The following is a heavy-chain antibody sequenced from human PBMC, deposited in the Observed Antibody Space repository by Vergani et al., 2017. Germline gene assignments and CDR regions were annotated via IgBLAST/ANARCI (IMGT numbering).Heavy chain of an antibody. V-gene: IGHV3-23*01. Sequence: EVQLLESGGGLVQPGGSLRLSCAASGFTFSTYAMTWVRQAPGKGLEWVSTISSDGGSTYSPDSVKGRFTISRDNSKNTLSLQMNSLTAEDTAIYYCAGPQGTSAYYYGGFDYWGQGILVTVSS. CDR3: AGPQGTSAYYYGGFDY. J-gene: IGHJ4*02. CDR1: GFTFSTYA. CDR2: ISSDGGST. D-gene: IGHD3-22*01.